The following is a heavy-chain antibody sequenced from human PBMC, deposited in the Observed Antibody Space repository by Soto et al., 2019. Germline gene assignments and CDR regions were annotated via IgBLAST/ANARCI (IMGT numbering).Heavy chain of an antibody. CDR1: GYSFTNYA. J-gene: IGHJ4*02. V-gene: IGHV1-3*01. D-gene: IGHD2-21*02. Sequence: ASVKVSCKASGYSFTNYAIHWVRQAPGQRLEWLGWVNAGNGDTKYSQRFQGRVTFTRDTSATTAYMDLSSLRSEDTAVYYCARGYCGGDCYSHFASWGQGTRVTVSS. CDR2: VNAGNGDT. CDR3: ARGYCGGDCYSHFAS.